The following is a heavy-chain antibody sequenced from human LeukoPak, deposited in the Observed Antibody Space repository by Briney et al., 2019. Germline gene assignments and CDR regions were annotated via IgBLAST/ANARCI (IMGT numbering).Heavy chain of an antibody. CDR1: GFTVSSYI. D-gene: IGHD3-22*01. J-gene: IGHJ4*02. CDR2: ISGSGGST. CDR3: AKWDYDSSGYYSLPYCDY. Sequence: PGGSLRLSCAASGFTVSSYIMSWVRQAPRKGLEWVSAISGSGGSTYYADSVKGRFTISRDNSKNTLYLQMNSLRAEDTAVYYCAKWDYDSSGYYSLPYCDYWGQGTLVTVSS. V-gene: IGHV3-23*01.